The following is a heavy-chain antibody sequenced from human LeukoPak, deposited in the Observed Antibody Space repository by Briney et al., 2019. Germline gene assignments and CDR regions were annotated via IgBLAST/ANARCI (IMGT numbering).Heavy chain of an antibody. CDR1: GYSINSGYY. V-gene: IGHV4-38-2*01. D-gene: IGHD4-17*01. CDR3: ARLKSFSGYFGVFDI. Sequence: SETLSLTCAVSGYSINSGYYWGWIRQPPGKGLEWIGSIYHSRTTYYNPSLKSRVTISVDTSKNQFSLKLSSVTAADTAVYYCARLKSFSGYFGVFDIWGQGTMVTVSS. J-gene: IGHJ3*02. CDR2: IYHSRTT.